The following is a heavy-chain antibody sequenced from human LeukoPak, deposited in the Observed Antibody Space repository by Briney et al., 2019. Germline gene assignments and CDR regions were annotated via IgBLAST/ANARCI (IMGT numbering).Heavy chain of an antibody. J-gene: IGHJ4*02. D-gene: IGHD1-1*01. Sequence: PGGSLRLSCAASGFTFSNAWMTWVRQVPGKGLEWVGRIKGKTDGGTTDYAAPVKGRFTISRDDSKNTLYLQMNSLKTDDTAVYYGTTGDLNGGQGTLVTVSS. CDR2: IKGKTDGGTT. V-gene: IGHV3-15*01. CDR1: GFTFSNAW. CDR3: TTGDLN.